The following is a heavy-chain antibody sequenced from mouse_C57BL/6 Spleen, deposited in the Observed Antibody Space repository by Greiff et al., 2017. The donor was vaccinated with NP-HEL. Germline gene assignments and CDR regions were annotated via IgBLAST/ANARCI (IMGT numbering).Heavy chain of an antibody. CDR2: ISYDGSN. V-gene: IGHV3-6*01. J-gene: IGHJ3*01. Sequence: EVQLQESGPGLVKPSQSLSLTCSVTGYSITSGYYWNWIRQFPGNKLEWMGYISYDGSNNYNPSLKNRISITRDTSKNQFFLKLNSVTTEDTATYYCASGGLRPWFAYWGQGTLVTVSA. CDR3: ASGGLRPWFAY. D-gene: IGHD2-4*01. CDR1: GYSITSGYY.